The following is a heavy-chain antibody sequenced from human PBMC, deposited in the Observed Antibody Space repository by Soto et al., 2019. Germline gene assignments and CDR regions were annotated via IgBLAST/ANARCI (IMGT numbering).Heavy chain of an antibody. Sequence: SVKGSCKSSGGAFSSISINWVRQAPGQVLEWMGGIIPMFGTTNYAQKLQGRVTLTADESTSTAYMEMTDLRSEDTAVYYCAEGGGGYDTWGQGTLVTVSS. V-gene: IGHV1-69*01. CDR2: IIPMFGTT. J-gene: IGHJ5*02. CDR1: GGAFSSIS. CDR3: AEGGGGYDT. D-gene: IGHD3-22*01.